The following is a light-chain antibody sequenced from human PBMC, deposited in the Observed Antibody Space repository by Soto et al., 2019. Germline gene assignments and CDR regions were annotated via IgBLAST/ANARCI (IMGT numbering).Light chain of an antibody. Sequence: ENVLTQSPGTLSLSPGERATLSCRASHSVTATYLAWYQQKPGQAPRLLIYGASTRATGVPARFSGSGSGAEFTLTISSLQSEDFAVYYCQQYNNWPRTFGQGTKVDIK. CDR2: GAS. J-gene: IGKJ1*01. CDR3: QQYNNWPRT. CDR1: HSVTATY. V-gene: IGKV3-15*01.